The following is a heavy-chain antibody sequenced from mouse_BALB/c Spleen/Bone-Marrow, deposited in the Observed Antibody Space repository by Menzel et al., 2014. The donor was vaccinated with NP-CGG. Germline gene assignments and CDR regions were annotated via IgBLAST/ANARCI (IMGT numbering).Heavy chain of an antibody. CDR1: GFTFSSFG. D-gene: IGHD1-1*01. V-gene: IGHV5-17*02. CDR2: ISSGSSTI. Sequence: EVKLMESGGGLVQPGGSRKLSCAASGFTFSSFGMHWVRQAPEKGLEWVAYISSGSSTIYYADTVMGRFTISRDNPKNTLFLQMTSLRAEDTAMYYCARSGSSSGYFDYWGQGTPLTVSS. J-gene: IGHJ2*01. CDR3: ARSGSSSGYFDY.